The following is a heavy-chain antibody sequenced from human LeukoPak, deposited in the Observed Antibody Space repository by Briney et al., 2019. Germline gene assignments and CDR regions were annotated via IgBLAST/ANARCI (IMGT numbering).Heavy chain of an antibody. CDR2: ISGSGGST. D-gene: IGHD6-19*01. J-gene: IGHJ4*02. CDR3: AKTTIGYSSGRYPGWPVDY. Sequence: PGGSLRLSCAASGFTFSSYAMSWVRQAPGKGLEGVSAISGSGGSTYYADSVKGRFTISRDNSKNTVYLQMNSLRAEDTAVYYCAKTTIGYSSGRYPGWPVDYWGQGTLVTVSS. V-gene: IGHV3-23*01. CDR1: GFTFSSYA.